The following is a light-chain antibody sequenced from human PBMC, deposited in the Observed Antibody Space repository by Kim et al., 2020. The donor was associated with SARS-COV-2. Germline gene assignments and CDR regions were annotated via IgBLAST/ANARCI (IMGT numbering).Light chain of an antibody. CDR1: QSVRNNY. CDR2: EAT. CDR3: QQYGSSAPYT. Sequence: EIVLTQSPGSLSLSPGERVTLSCRASQSVRNNYLAWYQQKPGQAPRLLIYEATSRVTGIPDRFSGSGSGTDFTLTISSLKPEDFAVYYCQQYGSSAPYTFGQGTKVDIK. J-gene: IGKJ2*01. V-gene: IGKV3-20*01.